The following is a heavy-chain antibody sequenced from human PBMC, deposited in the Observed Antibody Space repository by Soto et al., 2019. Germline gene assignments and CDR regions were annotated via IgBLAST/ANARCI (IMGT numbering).Heavy chain of an antibody. CDR2: FDPEERKI. V-gene: IGHV1-24*01. CDR1: GNTFTDLS. CDR3: VTFSGVAPVVI. J-gene: IGHJ3*02. D-gene: IGHD2-15*01. Sequence: QVVLVQSGAEVKKPGASVKVSCKVSGNTFTDLSMYWGRQAPGKGLEWMGGFDPEERKIIYAQKFQGRVTMTEDTSADTAYMTLSSLRSEDTAIYYCVTFSGVAPVVIWGQGTMVTVSS.